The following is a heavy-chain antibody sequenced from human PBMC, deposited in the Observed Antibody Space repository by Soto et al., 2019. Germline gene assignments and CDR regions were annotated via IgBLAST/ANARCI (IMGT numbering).Heavy chain of an antibody. CDR3: ARSIDSSGFYFSNC. CDR1: GGFISSYY. D-gene: IGHD3-22*01. Sequence: SETLSLTCTVSGGFISSYYWSWIRQSPGKGLELVGYIHHTGSTNYNPSLKSRVTMSLDTSRNQFSLKLYSVTTADTAVYYCARSIDSSGFYFSNCWGQGTLVTVSS. CDR2: IHHTGST. J-gene: IGHJ4*02. V-gene: IGHV4-59*01.